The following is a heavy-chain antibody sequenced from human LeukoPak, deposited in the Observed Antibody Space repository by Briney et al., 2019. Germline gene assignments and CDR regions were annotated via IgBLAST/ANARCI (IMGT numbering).Heavy chain of an antibody. CDR1: GDSISRSTYY. CDR3: ARSSGTGTFSY. J-gene: IGHJ4*02. Sequence: SGTLSLTCAVSGDSISRSTYYWAWIRQPPGKGLEWIGSVYYGRSPYFNPSLESRATISVDTSKNHFSLKMSSVTAADTAVYYCARSSGTGTFSYWGQGTLVTVSS. D-gene: IGHD6-25*01. CDR2: VYYGRSP. V-gene: IGHV4-39*02.